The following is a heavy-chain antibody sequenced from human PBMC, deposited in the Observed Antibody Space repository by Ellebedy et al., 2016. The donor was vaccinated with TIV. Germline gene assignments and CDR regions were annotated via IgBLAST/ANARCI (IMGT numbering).Heavy chain of an antibody. CDR3: ATYYSSSWYYYYGLDV. CDR1: EFTVNSNY. J-gene: IGHJ6*02. V-gene: IGHV3-53*01. CDR2: IYSGGNK. Sequence: PGGSLRLSCAASEFTVNSNYMSWVRQAPGKGLEWVAVIYSGGNKSYADSVKGRFTISRDNSKKTVYLQMNSLRAEDTAVYYCATYYSSSWYYYYGLDVWGQGTTVSVSS. D-gene: IGHD6-13*01.